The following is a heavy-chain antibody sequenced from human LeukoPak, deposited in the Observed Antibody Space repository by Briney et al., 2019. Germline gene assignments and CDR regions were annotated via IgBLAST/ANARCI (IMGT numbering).Heavy chain of an antibody. D-gene: IGHD6-19*01. CDR3: AKDHPNYSSGWFYDY. Sequence: GGSLRLSCAASGFTFRDFGMHWVRQAPGKGLEWVAFIRYDGSNKYYADSVKGRFTISRDNSKNTLYLQMNSLRAEDTAVYYCAKDHPNYSSGWFYDYWGQGTLVTVSS. CDR2: IRYDGSNK. J-gene: IGHJ4*02. V-gene: IGHV3-30*02. CDR1: GFTFRDFG.